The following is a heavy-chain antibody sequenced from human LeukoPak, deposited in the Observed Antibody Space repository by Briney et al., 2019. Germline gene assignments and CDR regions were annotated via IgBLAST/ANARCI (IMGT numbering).Heavy chain of an antibody. Sequence: GGSLRLSCAASGFTFSSYSMNWVRQAPGKGGEGGSYISSGSSTIYYADSVKGRFTISRDNAKNSVYLRMNSVRDEDTAVYYCARDTSLPHDAFDIWGQGTMVTVSS. J-gene: IGHJ3*02. CDR2: ISSGSSTI. CDR1: GFTFSSYS. V-gene: IGHV3-48*02. CDR3: ARDTSLPHDAFDI. D-gene: IGHD3-16*02.